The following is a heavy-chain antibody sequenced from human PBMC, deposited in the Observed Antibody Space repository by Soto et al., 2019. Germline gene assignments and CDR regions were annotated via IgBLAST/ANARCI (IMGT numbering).Heavy chain of an antibody. CDR2: IYYSGST. V-gene: IGHV4-39*01. CDR1: GGSISSSSYY. CDR3: ASSLYYRSDYFDY. J-gene: IGHJ4*02. D-gene: IGHD3-10*01. Sequence: QLQLQESGPGLVKPSETLSLTCTVSGGSISSSSYYWGWIRQPPGKGLEWIGSIYYSGSTYYIPSLKSRVTISVDTSKNQFSLNLSSVTAADTTVYYCASSLYYRSDYFDYWGQRTLVTVSS.